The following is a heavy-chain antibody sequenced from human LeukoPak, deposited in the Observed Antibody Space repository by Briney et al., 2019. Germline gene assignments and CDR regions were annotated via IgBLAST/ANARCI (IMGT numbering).Heavy chain of an antibody. CDR3: ARLKPRYCSGGSCYSNWFDP. CDR2: IIPIFGTA. Sequence: SVKVSCKASGGTFSSYAISWVRQAPGQGLEWMGGIIPIFGTANYAQKFQGRVTITADESTSTAYMELSSLRSEDTAVYYCARLKPRYCSGGSCYSNWFDPWGQGTLVTVSS. D-gene: IGHD2-15*01. CDR1: GGTFSSYA. J-gene: IGHJ5*02. V-gene: IGHV1-69*01.